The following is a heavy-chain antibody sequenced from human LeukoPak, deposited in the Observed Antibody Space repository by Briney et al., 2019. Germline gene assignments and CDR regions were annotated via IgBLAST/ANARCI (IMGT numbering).Heavy chain of an antibody. D-gene: IGHD6-13*01. CDR3: ARGRGAYSSSWYGGWLAGYFDY. CDR2: INHSGST. CDR1: GGSFSGYY. J-gene: IGHJ4*02. V-gene: IGHV4-34*01. Sequence: SETLSLTCAVYGGSFSGYYWSWIRQPPGKGLEWIGEINHSGSTNYNPSLKSRVTISVDTSKNQFSLKLSSVTAADTTVYYCARGRGAYSSSWYGGWLAGYFDYWGQGTLVTVSS.